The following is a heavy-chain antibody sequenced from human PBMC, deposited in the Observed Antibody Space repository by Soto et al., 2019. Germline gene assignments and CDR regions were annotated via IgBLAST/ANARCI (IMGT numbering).Heavy chain of an antibody. V-gene: IGHV1-69*13. CDR2: IIPIFGTA. CDR1: GGTFSSYA. Sequence: GASVKVSCKASGGTFSSYAISWVRQAPGQGLEWMGGIIPIFGTANYAQKFQGRVTITADESTSTAYMELSSLRSEDTAVYYCANEREEDSSSYQYYFDYWGQGTLVTVSS. D-gene: IGHD6-6*01. CDR3: ANEREEDSSSYQYYFDY. J-gene: IGHJ4*02.